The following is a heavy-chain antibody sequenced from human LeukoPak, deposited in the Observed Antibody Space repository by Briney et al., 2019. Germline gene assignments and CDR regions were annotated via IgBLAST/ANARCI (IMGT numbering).Heavy chain of an antibody. D-gene: IGHD2-2*01. CDR3: ARGRPPYCSSTSCYSVYYYYMGV. CDR2: LYYSGST. Sequence: PSETLSLTCSVSGGSISSSTYYWAWIRQPPGKGLEWIGSLYYSGSTYYNPSLKSRVTISVDTSKNQFSLKLSSVTAADTAVYYCARGRPPYCSSTSCYSVYYYYMGVWGKGTTVTISS. CDR1: GGSISSSTYY. V-gene: IGHV4-39*07. J-gene: IGHJ6*03.